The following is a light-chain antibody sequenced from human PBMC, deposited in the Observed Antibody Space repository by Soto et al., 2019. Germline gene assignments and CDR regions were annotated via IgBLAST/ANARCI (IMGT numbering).Light chain of an antibody. J-gene: IGLJ2*01. Sequence: SYELTQPPSVSVSPGQTARITCSGDALPKQYAYWYQQKPGQAPVLVIYKDSERPSGIPERFSGSSSGTTVTLTISGVQAEDEADYYCQSADSRGTYVVFGGGTKLTV. CDR3: QSADSRGTYVV. CDR2: KDS. V-gene: IGLV3-25*03. CDR1: ALPKQY.